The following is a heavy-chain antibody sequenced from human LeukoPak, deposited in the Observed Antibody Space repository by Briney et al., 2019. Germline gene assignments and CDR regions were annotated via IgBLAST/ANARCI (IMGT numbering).Heavy chain of an antibody. V-gene: IGHV3-7*03. CDR3: ARDWYNWNDNYFDY. CDR1: GFTFSSYW. CDR2: IKQDGSEK. J-gene: IGHJ4*02. Sequence: GGSLRLSCAASGFTFSSYWMSWVRQAPGKGLEWVANIKQDGSEKYYVDSVKGRFTISRDNAKNSLYLQMNSLRAEDTAVYYCARDWYNWNDNYFDYWDQGTLVTVSS. D-gene: IGHD1-1*01.